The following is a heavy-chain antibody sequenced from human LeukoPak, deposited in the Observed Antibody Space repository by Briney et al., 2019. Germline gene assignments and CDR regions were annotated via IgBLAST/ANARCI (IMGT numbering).Heavy chain of an antibody. J-gene: IGHJ5*02. Sequence: ASVKVSCKASGYTFTSYDINWVRQATGQGLEWMGWMNPNSGNTGYARKFQGRVTMTRNTSISTAYMELSSLRSEDTAVYYCARGYTKRSGRAYCTNGVCYAPWGQGTLVTVSS. CDR2: MNPNSGNT. D-gene: IGHD2-8*01. V-gene: IGHV1-8*01. CDR1: GYTFTSYD. CDR3: ARGYTKRSGRAYCTNGVCYAP.